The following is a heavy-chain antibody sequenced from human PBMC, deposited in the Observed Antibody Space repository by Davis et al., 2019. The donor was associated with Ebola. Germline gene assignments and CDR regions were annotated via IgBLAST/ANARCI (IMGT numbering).Heavy chain of an antibody. Sequence: AASVKVSCKASGYTFTSHYMHWVRQAPGQGLEWMGIINPSGGSTSYAQKFQGRVTMTRDTSTSTVYMELSSLRSEDTAVYYCARENMVNWFDPWGQGTLVTVSS. CDR3: ARENMVNWFDP. J-gene: IGHJ5*02. CDR1: GYTFTSHY. V-gene: IGHV1-46*01. D-gene: IGHD3-10*01. CDR2: INPSGGST.